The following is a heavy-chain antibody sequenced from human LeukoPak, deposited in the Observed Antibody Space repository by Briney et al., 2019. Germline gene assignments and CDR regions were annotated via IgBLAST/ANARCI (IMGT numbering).Heavy chain of an antibody. D-gene: IGHD3-22*01. CDR1: GYTFTSYG. Sequence: GASVKVSCKASGYTFTSYGISWVRQAPGQGLEWMGWISAYNGNTNYAQKLQGRVTMTTDTSTSTAYMELRSLRSDDTAVYYCARDRISPPMTRFDYWGQGTLVTVSS. J-gene: IGHJ4*02. CDR3: ARDRISPPMTRFDY. V-gene: IGHV1-18*01. CDR2: ISAYNGNT.